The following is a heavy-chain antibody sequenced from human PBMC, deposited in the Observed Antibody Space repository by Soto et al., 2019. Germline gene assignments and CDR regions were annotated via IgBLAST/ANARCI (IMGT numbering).Heavy chain of an antibody. CDR3: AKEGYPPFFQH. J-gene: IGHJ4*02. D-gene: IGHD5-18*01. V-gene: IGHV3-23*01. CDR1: GFTFSNYA. Sequence: GGSLRLSCAASGFTFSNYAMSWVRQAPGKGPEWVSAISGGGGQTYYLESVKGRFTISRDNSKNTVSLLLNSLRADDTAVYYCAKEGYPPFFQHWGQGTLVTAPQ. CDR2: ISGGGGQT.